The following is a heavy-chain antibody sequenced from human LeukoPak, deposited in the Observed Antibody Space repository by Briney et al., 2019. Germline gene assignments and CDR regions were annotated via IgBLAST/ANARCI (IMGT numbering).Heavy chain of an antibody. CDR2: IYYSGST. V-gene: IGHV4-59*01. CDR3: ARDVNSGSYAV. Sequence: PSETLSLTCTVSGGSISSYYWSWIRQPPGKGLEWIGYIYYSGSTNYNPSLKSRATISVDTSKNQFSLKLSSVTAADTAVYYCARDVNSGSYAVWGQGTLVTVSS. J-gene: IGHJ4*02. D-gene: IGHD1-26*01. CDR1: GGSISSYY.